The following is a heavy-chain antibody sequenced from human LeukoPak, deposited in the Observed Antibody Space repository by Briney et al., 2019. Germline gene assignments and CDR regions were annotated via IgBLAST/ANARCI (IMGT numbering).Heavy chain of an antibody. V-gene: IGHV3-30-3*01. CDR3: AREGTAMVDGGYYFDY. J-gene: IGHJ4*02. Sequence: PTGRSLRLSCAASGVTFSSYAMHWVRQAPGKGLEWVAVISYDGSNKYYADSVKGRFTISRDNSKNTLYLQMNSLRAEDTAVYYCAREGTAMVDGGYYFDYWGQGTLVTVSS. D-gene: IGHD5-18*01. CDR2: ISYDGSNK. CDR1: GVTFSSYA.